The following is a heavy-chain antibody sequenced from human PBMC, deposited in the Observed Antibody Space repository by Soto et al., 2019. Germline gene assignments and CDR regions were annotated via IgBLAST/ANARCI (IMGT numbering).Heavy chain of an antibody. Sequence: SETLSLTCAVYGGSISSYYWSWIRQPPGKGLELIGYIYYSGSTKYNPSLKSRVTISIDTSKNQFSLKLSSVTAAFTAVYYCARGGYGMDVWGQGTTVTVSS. V-gene: IGHV4-59*01. J-gene: IGHJ6*02. CDR3: ARGGYGMDV. CDR2: IYYSGST. CDR1: GGSISSYY.